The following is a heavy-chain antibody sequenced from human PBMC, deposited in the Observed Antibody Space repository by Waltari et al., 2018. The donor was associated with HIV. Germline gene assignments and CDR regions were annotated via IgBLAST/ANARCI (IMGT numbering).Heavy chain of an antibody. CDR1: GGSISSGSYH. Sequence: QVQLQESGPGLVKPSQPLSLTCTVSGGSISSGSYHWSWTRQPAGKGLEWIGRLYTSGSTDYNPSLKSRATISGDTSKNQFSLKLSSVTAADTAVYYCARAVVGGYDLGNNWFDPWGQGTLVTVSS. D-gene: IGHD5-12*01. CDR2: LYTSGST. CDR3: ARAVVGGYDLGNNWFDP. J-gene: IGHJ5*02. V-gene: IGHV4-61*02.